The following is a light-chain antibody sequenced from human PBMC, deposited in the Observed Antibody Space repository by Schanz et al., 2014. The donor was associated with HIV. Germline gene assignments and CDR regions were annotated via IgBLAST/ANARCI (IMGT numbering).Light chain of an antibody. Sequence: QSALTQPPSASGSPGQSVTISCTGTSSDVGGYNYVSWYQQHPGKAPRLIIYEVTKRPSGVSSRFSGSKSGNTASLTISGLQAEDEADYYCCSYTTTSTYVFGAGTKLTVL. J-gene: IGLJ1*01. V-gene: IGLV2-14*01. CDR3: CSYTTTSTYV. CDR2: EVT. CDR1: SSDVGGYNY.